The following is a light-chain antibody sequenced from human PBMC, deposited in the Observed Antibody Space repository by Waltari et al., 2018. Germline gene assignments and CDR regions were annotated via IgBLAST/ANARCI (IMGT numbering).Light chain of an antibody. CDR1: SSDGGGYNY. V-gene: IGLV2-11*01. J-gene: IGLJ3*02. CDR2: DVT. Sequence: QSALTQPRSVSGSPGQSVTISCTGTSSDGGGYNYVPWYQHHPGKAPKLIIYDVTKRPSGVPDRFSASKSDNTASLTISGLQAEDEADYYCCSYAGSITFWVFGGGTKLTVL. CDR3: CSYAGSITFWV.